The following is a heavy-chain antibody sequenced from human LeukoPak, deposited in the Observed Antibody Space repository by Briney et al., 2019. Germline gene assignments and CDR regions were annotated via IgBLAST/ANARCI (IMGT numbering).Heavy chain of an antibody. D-gene: IGHD3-22*01. CDR2: ISAYSGNT. CDR1: GYTFTSYG. CDR3: ARDRPSQAYYYDSSGYPPLFDY. J-gene: IGHJ4*02. Sequence: ASVKVSCKASGYTFTSYGISWVRQAPGQGLEWMGWISAYSGNTNYAQKLQGRVTMTTDTSTSTAYMELRSLRSDDTAVYYCARDRPSQAYYYDSSGYPPLFDYWGQGTLVTVSS. V-gene: IGHV1-18*01.